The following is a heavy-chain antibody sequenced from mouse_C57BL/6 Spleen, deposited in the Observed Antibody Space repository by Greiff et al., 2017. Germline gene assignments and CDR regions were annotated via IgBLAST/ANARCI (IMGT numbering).Heavy chain of an antibody. CDR3: ARGPVMDY. J-gene: IGHJ2*01. V-gene: IGHV3-6*01. CDR1: GYSITSGYY. CDR2: ISYDGSN. D-gene: IGHD2-12*01. Sequence: EVQLVESGPGLVKPSQSLSLTCSVTGYSITSGYYWNWIRQFPGNKLEWMGYISYDGSNNYNPSLKNRISITRDTSKNQFFLKLNSVTTEDTATYYCARGPVMDYWGQGTTLTVSS.